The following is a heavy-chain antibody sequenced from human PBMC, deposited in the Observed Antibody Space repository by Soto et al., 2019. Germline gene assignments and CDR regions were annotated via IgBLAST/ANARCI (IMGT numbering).Heavy chain of an antibody. D-gene: IGHD1-26*01. CDR1: GASTVSHYH. J-gene: IGHJ4*02. Sequence: SETLSLTCSVSGASTVSHYHWTWIRQPPGKGLEWMGYIFNSGTTFYNPSLTSRLSISMDTSGNHFSLELRSVTAADTAVYYCALALGPTTGLDYCGQGPLVTVSS. CDR3: ALALGPTTGLDY. V-gene: IGHV4-31*02. CDR2: IFNSGTT.